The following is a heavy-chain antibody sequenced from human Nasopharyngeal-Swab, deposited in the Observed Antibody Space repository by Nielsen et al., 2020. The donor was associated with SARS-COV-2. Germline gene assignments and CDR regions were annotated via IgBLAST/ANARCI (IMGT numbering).Heavy chain of an antibody. CDR2: IIPIFGTA. CDR1: GGTFSSYA. J-gene: IGHJ4*02. D-gene: IGHD2-2*01. Sequence: SVKVSCKASGGTFSSYAISWVRQAPGQGLEWMGGIIPIFGTANHAQKFQGRVTITADESTSTASMELSSLRSEDTAVYYCARPAEYCSSTSCYLDYWGQGTLVTVSS. V-gene: IGHV1-69*13. CDR3: ARPAEYCSSTSCYLDY.